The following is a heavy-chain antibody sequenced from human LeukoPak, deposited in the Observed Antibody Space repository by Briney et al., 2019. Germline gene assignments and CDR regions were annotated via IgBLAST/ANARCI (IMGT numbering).Heavy chain of an antibody. D-gene: IGHD3-10*01. V-gene: IGHV4-38-2*02. CDR1: GYSISSGYY. CDR3: ARDRYYGSGNPNWFDP. Sequence: SETLSLTCDVSGYSISSGYYWGWIRQPPGKELVYIGSIYRSGNTNYNPSLKSRVTMSVDTSKNQFSLKLSSVTAADTAVYYCARDRYYGSGNPNWFDPWGQGTLVTVSS. J-gene: IGHJ5*02. CDR2: IYRSGNT.